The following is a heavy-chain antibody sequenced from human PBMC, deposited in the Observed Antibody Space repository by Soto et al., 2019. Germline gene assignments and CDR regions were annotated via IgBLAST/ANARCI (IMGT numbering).Heavy chain of an antibody. Sequence: ASVKVSCKASCYTFTSYGMSWVRQAPEQGLEWMGWISAYNGNTNYAQKLQGRVTMTTDTSTSTAYMELRSLRSDDTAVYYCARVAGSGSYYNYYYYYGMDVWGQGTTVTVSS. D-gene: IGHD3-10*01. CDR1: CYTFTSYG. CDR3: ARVAGSGSYYNYYYYYGMDV. CDR2: ISAYNGNT. V-gene: IGHV1-18*04. J-gene: IGHJ6*02.